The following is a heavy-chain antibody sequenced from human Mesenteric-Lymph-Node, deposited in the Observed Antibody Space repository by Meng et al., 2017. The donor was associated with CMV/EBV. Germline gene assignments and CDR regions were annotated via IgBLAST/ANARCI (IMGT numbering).Heavy chain of an antibody. J-gene: IGHJ4*02. CDR2: ISSGAAII. CDR1: GFTFNNYE. CDR3: ARGGYDFWTDYLHY. Sequence: GESLKISCAASGFTFNNYEMNWVRQAPGKGLEWLSYISSGAAIIYYADSVKGRFTISRDNSKSSLFLHMNSLRAEDTAIYYCARGGYDFWTDYLHYWGQGTLVTVSS. V-gene: IGHV3-48*03. D-gene: IGHD3-3*01.